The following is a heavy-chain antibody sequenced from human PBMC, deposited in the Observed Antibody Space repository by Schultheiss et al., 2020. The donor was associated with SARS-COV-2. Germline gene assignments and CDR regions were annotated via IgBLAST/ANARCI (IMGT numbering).Heavy chain of an antibody. CDR3: ARAPYGDYPSDY. Sequence: SQTLSLTCTVSGGSVSSGSYYWSWIRQPAGKGLEWIGSIYHSGSTNYNPSLKSRVTISVDTSKNQFSLKLSSVTAADTAVYYCARAPYGDYPSDYWGQGTLVTVSS. J-gene: IGHJ4*02. CDR2: IYHSGST. V-gene: IGHV4-61*10. CDR1: GGSVSSGSYY. D-gene: IGHD4-17*01.